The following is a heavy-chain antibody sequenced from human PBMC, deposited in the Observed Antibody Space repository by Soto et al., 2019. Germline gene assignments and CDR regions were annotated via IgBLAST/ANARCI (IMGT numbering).Heavy chain of an antibody. V-gene: IGHV1-46*01. J-gene: IGHJ5*02. CDR3: ARTDYIWGSYRYEAASFDP. D-gene: IGHD3-16*02. CDR2: INPSSGNT. CDR1: GYTFTSYY. Sequence: ASVKVSCKASGYTFTSYYMHWVRQAPGQGLEWMGIINPSSGNTSYAQKLQGRVTMTTDTSTSTVYMELRSLRSEDTAVYYCARTDYIWGSYRYEAASFDPWGQGTRVTVSS.